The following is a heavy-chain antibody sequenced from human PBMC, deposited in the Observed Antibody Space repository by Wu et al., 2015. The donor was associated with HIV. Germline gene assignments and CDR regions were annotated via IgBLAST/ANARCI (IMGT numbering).Heavy chain of an antibody. J-gene: IGHJ3*02. CDR1: GYTFTSYY. CDR2: INPSGGST. D-gene: IGHD6-6*01. Sequence: QVQLVQSGAEVKKPGASVKVSCKASGYTFTSYYMHWARQAPGQGLEWMGIINPSGGSTSYAQKFQGRVTMTRDTSTSTVYMELSSLRSEDTAVYYCAIVRYLLDAFDIWGQGNAGHRL. CDR3: AIVRYLLDAFDI. V-gene: IGHV1-46*01.